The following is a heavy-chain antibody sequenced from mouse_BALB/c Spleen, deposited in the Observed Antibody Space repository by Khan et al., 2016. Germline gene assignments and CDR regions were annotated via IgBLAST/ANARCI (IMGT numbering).Heavy chain of an antibody. J-gene: IGHJ2*01. CDR3: AREDYGNYGDYFDY. CDR1: GFTFSSYA. D-gene: IGHD2-1*01. Sequence: EVELVESGGGLVKPGGSLKLSCAASGFTFSSYAMSWVRQTPGKRLEWVASISSGGSTYYPDSVKGRFTISIDNARNIRNLQMSSLRSEDTAMYYCAREDYGNYGDYFDYWGQGTTLTVSS. CDR2: ISSGGST. V-gene: IGHV5-6-5*01.